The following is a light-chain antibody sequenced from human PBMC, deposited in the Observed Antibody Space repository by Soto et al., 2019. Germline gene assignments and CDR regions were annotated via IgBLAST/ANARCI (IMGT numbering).Light chain of an antibody. V-gene: IGLV1-40*01. CDR3: QSYDSSLSGYVV. CDR1: SSNIGAGYD. J-gene: IGLJ2*01. Sequence: QSVLTQPPSVSGAPGQRVTISCTGSSSNIGAGYDVHWYQQLPGTAPKLLIYGNSNRPSGVPDRFSGSKSGTSASLAITGLQADEEADYYCQSYDSSLSGYVVFGGGTKVTVL. CDR2: GNS.